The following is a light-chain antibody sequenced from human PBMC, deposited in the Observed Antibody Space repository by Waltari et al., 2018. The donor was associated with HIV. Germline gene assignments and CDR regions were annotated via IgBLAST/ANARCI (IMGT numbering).Light chain of an antibody. CDR2: EDN. J-gene: IGLJ2*01. V-gene: IGLV6-57*01. CDR3: QSYDSNNVL. CDR1: SGSIASYY. Sequence: NFMLTQPHSVSESPGKTVIISCSRSSGSIASYYVQWYQQRPGSSPTTVIYEDNQRPSGVPDRFSGSIDSSSNSASLTISGLKTEDEADYYCQSYDSNNVLFGGGTELTVL.